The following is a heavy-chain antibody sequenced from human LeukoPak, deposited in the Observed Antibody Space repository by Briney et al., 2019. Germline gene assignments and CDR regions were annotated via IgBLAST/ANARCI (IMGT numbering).Heavy chain of an antibody. CDR2: IKPDGSGK. CDR3: SSQPAVLDLDC. D-gene: IGHD6-19*01. V-gene: IGHV3-7*01. Sequence: GGSLRLSCAASGFTFSSYWMTWVRQAPGKGLEGVANIKPDGSGKTYVDSVKGRFTISRDNAKNSLYLQMRGLRVEDTAVYYCSSQPAVLDLDCWGQGTLVTVSS. CDR1: GFTFSSYW. J-gene: IGHJ4*02.